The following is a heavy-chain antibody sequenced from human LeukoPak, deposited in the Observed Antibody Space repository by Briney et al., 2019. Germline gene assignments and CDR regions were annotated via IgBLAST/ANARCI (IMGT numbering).Heavy chain of an antibody. Sequence: GGSLRLSCAASGFTFSSYNMNWVRQAPGKGLEWVSAISGSGSSTYYADSVKGRFTISRDNAKNSLYLQMNSLRAEDTAVYYCARTYPPRDSSGYYYGPFGYWGQGTLVTVSS. CDR2: ISGSGSST. J-gene: IGHJ4*02. V-gene: IGHV3-21*01. CDR1: GFTFSSYN. CDR3: ARTYPPRDSSGYYYGPFGY. D-gene: IGHD3-22*01.